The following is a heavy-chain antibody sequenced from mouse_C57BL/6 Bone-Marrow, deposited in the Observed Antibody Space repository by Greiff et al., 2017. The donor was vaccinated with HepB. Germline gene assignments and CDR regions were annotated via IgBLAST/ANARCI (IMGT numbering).Heavy chain of an antibody. Sequence: DVHLVESGGGLVKPGGSLKLSCAASGFTFSSYAMSWVRQTPEKRLEWVATISDGGSYTYYPDNVKGRCTISRDNAKNNLYLQMSHLKSEDTAMYYCASPSYYREAWFAYWGQGTLVTVSA. CDR3: ASPSYYREAWFAY. D-gene: IGHD2-14*01. V-gene: IGHV5-4*01. J-gene: IGHJ3*01. CDR2: ISDGGSYT. CDR1: GFTFSSYA.